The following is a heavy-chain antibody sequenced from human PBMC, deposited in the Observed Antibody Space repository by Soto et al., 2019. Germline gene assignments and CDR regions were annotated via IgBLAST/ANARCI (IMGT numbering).Heavy chain of an antibody. D-gene: IGHD3-22*01. J-gene: IGHJ4*02. Sequence: GSLRLSCVGSGFSFSEYCMSWVRQAPGKWLDRGSNLNQDGGEISYVDSVKGRFAISRDNAKNSLLLQMNGLRAEDLAVYYCARDRGYSTFDCGGQGTVVPASS. CDR1: GFSFSEYC. CDR3: ARDRGYSTFDC. V-gene: IGHV3-7*01. CDR2: LNQDGGEI.